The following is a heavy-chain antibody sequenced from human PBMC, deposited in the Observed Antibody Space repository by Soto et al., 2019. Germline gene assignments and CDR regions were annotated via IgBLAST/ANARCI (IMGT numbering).Heavy chain of an antibody. CDR3: ATTSAAGKYYYGMDV. Sequence: GESLKISCKGSGYNFANYWIGWVRQMPGKGLEWMGIIYPGNSDTRYSPSFQGQVTISADTSISTAYLEWSSLKASDTAIYYFATTSAAGKYYYGMDVWGQGTTVTVSS. V-gene: IGHV5-51*01. CDR2: IYPGNSDT. J-gene: IGHJ6*02. CDR1: GYNFANYW. D-gene: IGHD6-13*01.